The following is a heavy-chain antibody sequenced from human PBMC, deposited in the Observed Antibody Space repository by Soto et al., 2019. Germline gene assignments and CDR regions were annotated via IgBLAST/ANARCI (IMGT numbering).Heavy chain of an antibody. CDR1: GGTFSNYA. Sequence: QLVQSGAEVKKPGSSVKVSCKTSGGTFSNYAISWVRQAPGQGLEWMGGIIPFFGTPNYAQNFQGRVTITADKSTSTAYMELSSLRPDDTAVYYCAKDKGGYYSHVASWGQGTLVTVSS. V-gene: IGHV1-69*06. J-gene: IGHJ4*02. CDR2: IIPFFGTP. CDR3: AKDKGGYYSHVAS. D-gene: IGHD3-3*01.